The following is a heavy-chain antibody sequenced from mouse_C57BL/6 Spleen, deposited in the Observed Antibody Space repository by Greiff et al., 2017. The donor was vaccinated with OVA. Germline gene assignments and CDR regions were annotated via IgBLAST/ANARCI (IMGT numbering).Heavy chain of an antibody. CDR1: GYAFTNYL. J-gene: IGHJ2*01. CDR3: ARRYYGSSGFDY. Sequence: VQLQQSGAELVRPGTSVKVSCKASGYAFTNYLIEWVKQRPGQGLEWIGVINPGSGGTNYNEKFKGKATLTADKSSSTAYMQLSSLTSEDSAVYFCARRYYGSSGFDYWGQGTTLTVSS. D-gene: IGHD1-1*01. V-gene: IGHV1-54*01. CDR2: INPGSGGT.